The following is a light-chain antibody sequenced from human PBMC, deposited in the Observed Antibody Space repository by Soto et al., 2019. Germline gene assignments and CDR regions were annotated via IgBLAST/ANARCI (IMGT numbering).Light chain of an antibody. V-gene: IGKV3-20*01. CDR1: RGLASSY. CDR2: AAS. J-gene: IGKJ2*01. CDR3: QQYDASPPYT. Sequence: IVLTQSPVTLSLSPGERATLSCRASRGLASSYLGWYQQKPGQPPRLLMYAASIRATGIPDRFSGSGSATDFTLTINRLEPEDSAVYYCQQYDASPPYTFGQGTKLEIK.